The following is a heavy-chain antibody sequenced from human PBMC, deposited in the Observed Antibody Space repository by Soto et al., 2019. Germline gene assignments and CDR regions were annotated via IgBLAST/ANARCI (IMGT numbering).Heavy chain of an antibody. D-gene: IGHD6-13*01. Sequence: SETLSLTCAVYGGSFSGYYWSWIRQPPGKGLEWIGEINHSGSTNYNPSLKSRVTISVDTSKNQFSLKLSSVTAADTAVYYCARNLLRPXSSRSRSGYYYYYGMDVWGQGTTVTVSS. CDR2: INHSGST. CDR1: GGSFSGYY. J-gene: IGHJ6*02. V-gene: IGHV4-34*01. CDR3: ARNLLRPXSSRSRSGYYYYYGMDV.